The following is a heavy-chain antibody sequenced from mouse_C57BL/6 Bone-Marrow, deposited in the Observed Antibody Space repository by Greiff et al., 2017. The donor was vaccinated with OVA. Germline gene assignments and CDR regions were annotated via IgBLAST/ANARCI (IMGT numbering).Heavy chain of an antibody. CDR1: GFTFSSYA. J-gene: IGHJ1*03. Sequence: EVKLEESGEGLVKPGGSLKLSCAASGFTFSSYAMSWVRQTPEKRLEWVAYISSGGDYIYYADTVKGRFTISRDNARNTLYLQMSSLKSEDTAMYYCTRGFTTVVAHWYFDVWGTGTTVTVSS. CDR3: TRGFTTVVAHWYFDV. V-gene: IGHV5S21*01. D-gene: IGHD1-1*01. CDR2: ISSGGDYI.